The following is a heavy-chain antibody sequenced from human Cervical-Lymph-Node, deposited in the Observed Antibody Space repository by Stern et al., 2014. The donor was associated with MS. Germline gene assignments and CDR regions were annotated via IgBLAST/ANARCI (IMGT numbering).Heavy chain of an antibody. D-gene: IGHD1-26*01. CDR3: ARDRGGSYSDY. CDR1: GFTFSSYS. V-gene: IGHV3-21*01. Sequence: VQLVESGGGLVKPGGSLRLSCAASGFTFSSYSMNWVRQAPGQWLEWVSSISSSSSYIYYADSVKGRFTISRDNAKNSLYLQMNSLRAEDTAVYYCARDRGGSYSDYWGQGTLVTVSS. CDR2: ISSSSSYI. J-gene: IGHJ4*02.